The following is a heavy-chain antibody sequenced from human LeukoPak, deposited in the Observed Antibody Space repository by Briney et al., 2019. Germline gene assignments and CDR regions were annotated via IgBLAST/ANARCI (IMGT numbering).Heavy chain of an antibody. Sequence: PAASVKVSCKASGGTFSSYAISWVRQAPGQGLEWMGGIIPIFGTANYAQKFQGRVTITTDESTSTAYMELSSLRSEDTAVYYCAGDGAARHTLFQHWGQGTLVTVSS. V-gene: IGHV1-69*05. CDR1: GGTFSSYA. J-gene: IGHJ1*01. CDR2: IIPIFGTA. D-gene: IGHD6-6*01. CDR3: AGDGAARHTLFQH.